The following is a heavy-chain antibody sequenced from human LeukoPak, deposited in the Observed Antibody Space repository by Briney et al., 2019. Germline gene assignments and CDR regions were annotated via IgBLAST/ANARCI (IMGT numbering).Heavy chain of an antibody. J-gene: IGHJ4*02. Sequence: ASVKVSCKASGYTFTGYYMHWVRQAPGQGLEWMGIINPSGGSTSYAQKFQGRVTMTRDTSTSTVYMEVSSLRSEDTAVYYCARGTANFWSGYSSHFDYWGQGTLVTVSS. D-gene: IGHD3-3*01. CDR3: ARGTANFWSGYSSHFDY. V-gene: IGHV1-46*01. CDR1: GYTFTGYY. CDR2: INPSGGST.